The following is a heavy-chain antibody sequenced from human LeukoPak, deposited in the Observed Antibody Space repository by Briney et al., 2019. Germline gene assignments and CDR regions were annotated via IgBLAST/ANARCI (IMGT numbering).Heavy chain of an antibody. CDR1: GFTFSSYE. CDR2: ISSSGNTI. Sequence: GGSLRLSCGASGFTFSSYEMNWGRQARGRGLEGVSYISSSGNTICYTASVKGRFTISRDNAKNALYLQMSSLRAEDTAVYYCAREGVRQWDFDYWGQGTLVTVSS. J-gene: IGHJ4*02. V-gene: IGHV3-48*03. D-gene: IGHD6-19*01. CDR3: AREGVRQWDFDY.